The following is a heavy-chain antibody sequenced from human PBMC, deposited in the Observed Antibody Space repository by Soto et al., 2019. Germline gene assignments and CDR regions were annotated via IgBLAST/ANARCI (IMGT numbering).Heavy chain of an antibody. V-gene: IGHV3-30*18. CDR1: GFTCSNYG. CDR3: AKDPKCCTIGSHFLDNWFDP. Sequence: PGGALRLSCAASGFTCSNYGMHWVGQTPGKGLEWVAVISYDGSHQFYTDSVKGRFTISRDNSKNTLYLQMNSLKTEDTAMYYCAKDPKCCTIGSHFLDNWFDPWGQGTLVTVSS. D-gene: IGHD2-8*01. CDR2: ISYDGSHQ. J-gene: IGHJ5*02.